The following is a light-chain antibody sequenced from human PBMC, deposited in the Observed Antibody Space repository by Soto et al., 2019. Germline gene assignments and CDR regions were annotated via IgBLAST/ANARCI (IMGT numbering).Light chain of an antibody. CDR3: QQYNNWPPHT. CDR2: GAS. J-gene: IGKJ2*01. V-gene: IGKV3-15*01. CDR1: QSVSSN. Sequence: EIVMTQSPATLSVSPGERATLSCRASQSVSSNLAWYQQKPGQAPRLFIYGASTRATGIPSRFSGSGSGTEFTLTISSLQSEDFAVYYCQQYNNWPPHTSGQGTKLEIK.